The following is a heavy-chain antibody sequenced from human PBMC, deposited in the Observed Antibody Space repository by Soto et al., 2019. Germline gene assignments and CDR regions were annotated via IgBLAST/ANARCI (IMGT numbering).Heavy chain of an antibody. Sequence: TLRLSCAASGFTFSSYGMHWVRQAPGKGLEWVAVIWFDGSDKYYADSVKGRFTISRDNSKNTLYLQMSSLGAEDTAVYYCARGSADFYYYGMDVWGQGTTVTVSS. J-gene: IGHJ6*02. CDR3: ARGSADFYYYGMDV. V-gene: IGHV3-33*01. CDR2: IWFDGSDK. CDR1: GFTFSSYG.